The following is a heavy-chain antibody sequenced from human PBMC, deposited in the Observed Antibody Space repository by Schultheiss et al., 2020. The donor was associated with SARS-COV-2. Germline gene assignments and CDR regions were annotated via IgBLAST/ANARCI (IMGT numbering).Heavy chain of an antibody. J-gene: IGHJ6*02. CDR1: GFTFSSYG. V-gene: IGHV3-30*03. CDR3: ARALTRITMVRGVSGYYYYYGMDV. Sequence: GGSLRLSCAASGFTFSSYGMHWVRQAPGKGLEWVAVISYDGSNKYYADSVKGRFTISRDNSKNTLYLQMNSLRAEDTAVYYCARALTRITMVRGVSGYYYYYGMDVWGQGTTVTVSS. CDR2: ISYDGSNK. D-gene: IGHD3-10*01.